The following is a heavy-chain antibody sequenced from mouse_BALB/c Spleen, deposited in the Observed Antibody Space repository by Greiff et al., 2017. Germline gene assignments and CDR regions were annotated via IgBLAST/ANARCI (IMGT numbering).Heavy chain of an antibody. V-gene: IGHV5-9-3*01. CDR2: ISSGGSYT. J-gene: IGHJ3*01. CDR3: ASYYRYDLAY. CDR1: GFTFSSYA. D-gene: IGHD2-14*01. Sequence: EVQVVESGGGLVKPGGSLKLSCAASGFTFSSYAMSWVRQTPEKRLEWVATISSGGSYTYYPDSVKGRFTISRDNAKNTLYLQMSSLRSEDTAMYYCASYYRYDLAYWGQGTLVTVSA.